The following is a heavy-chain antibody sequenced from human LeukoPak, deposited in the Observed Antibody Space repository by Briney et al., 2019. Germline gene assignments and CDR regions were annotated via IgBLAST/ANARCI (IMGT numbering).Heavy chain of an antibody. J-gene: IGHJ4*02. CDR2: IKQDGSEK. CDR3: ARANY. Sequence: QAGGPLRLSCAASGFTFGNSWMSWVRQAPGKGLEWVANIKQDGSEKYYVDSVKGRFTISRDNAKNSLYLQMNSLRADDTAVYYCARANYWGQGTLVTVSS. CDR1: GFTFGNSW. V-gene: IGHV3-7*01.